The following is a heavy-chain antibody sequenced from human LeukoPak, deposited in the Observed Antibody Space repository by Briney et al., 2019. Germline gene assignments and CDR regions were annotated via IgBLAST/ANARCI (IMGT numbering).Heavy chain of an antibody. CDR1: GFTFSSYE. CDR3: AREAKMRVGAPLY. J-gene: IGHJ4*02. D-gene: IGHD1-26*01. V-gene: IGHV3-48*03. Sequence: GGSLRLPCAASGFTFSSYEMNWVRQAPGKGLEWVSHISSSGSTIYYADSVKGRFTISRDNAKNSLYLQMNSLRAEDTAVYYCAREAKMRVGAPLYWGQGTLVTVSS. CDR2: ISSSGSTI.